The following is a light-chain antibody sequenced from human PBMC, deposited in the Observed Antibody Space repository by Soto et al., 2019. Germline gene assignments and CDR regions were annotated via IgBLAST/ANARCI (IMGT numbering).Light chain of an antibody. CDR2: DAS. CDR1: RAVSSY. J-gene: IGKJ4*01. V-gene: IGKV3-11*01. Sequence: EIVFTQSPATLSLSPGERATLSCRASRAVSSYIAWYQHKPGQAPRLLIYDASNRAPGIPTRFRGSGSGTDFTLTITSLEPEDSAVYYCQLRSSWPPFGGGTKVDIK. CDR3: QLRSSWPP.